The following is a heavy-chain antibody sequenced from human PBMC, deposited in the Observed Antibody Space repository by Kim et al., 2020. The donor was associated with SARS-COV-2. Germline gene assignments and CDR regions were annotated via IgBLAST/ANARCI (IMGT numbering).Heavy chain of an antibody. J-gene: IGHJ3*02. V-gene: IGHV3-66*01. CDR3: ARDQGWLQLSGDHAFDI. D-gene: IGHD5-12*01. CDR2: IYSGGST. Sequence: GGSLRLSCAASGFTVSSNYMSWVRQAPGKGLEWVSVIYSGGSTYYADSVKGRFTISRDNSKNTLYLQMNSLRAEDTAVYYCARDQGWLQLSGDHAFDIWGQGTMVTVSS. CDR1: GFTVSSNY.